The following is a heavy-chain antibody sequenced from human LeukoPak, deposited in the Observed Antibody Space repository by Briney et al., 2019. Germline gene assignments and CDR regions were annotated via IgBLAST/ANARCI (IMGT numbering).Heavy chain of an antibody. CDR2: IYYSGST. CDR3: ARHPRVAGPSDY. D-gene: IGHD6-19*01. V-gene: IGHV4-39*01. J-gene: IGHJ4*02. Sequence: ASETLSLTCTVSGGSISSSSYYWGWIRQPPGKGLEWIGSIYYSGSTNYNPSLKSRVTISVDTSKNQFSLKLNSVTAADTAVYYCARHPRVAGPSDYWGQGTLVTVSS. CDR1: GGSISSSSYY.